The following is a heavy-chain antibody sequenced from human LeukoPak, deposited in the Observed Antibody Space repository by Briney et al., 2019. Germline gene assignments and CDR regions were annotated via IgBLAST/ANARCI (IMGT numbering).Heavy chain of an antibody. CDR3: ARDGHLWFGELYFDY. V-gene: IGHV3-33*01. D-gene: IGHD3-10*01. CDR2: IWYDGSNK. Sequence: GGSLRLSCAASGFTFSSYGMHWVRQAPGKGLEWVAVIWYDGSNKYYADSVKGRFTISRDNSKNTLYLQMNSLRAEDTAVYYCARDGHLWFGELYFDYGGQGNLVTVSS. J-gene: IGHJ4*02. CDR1: GFTFSSYG.